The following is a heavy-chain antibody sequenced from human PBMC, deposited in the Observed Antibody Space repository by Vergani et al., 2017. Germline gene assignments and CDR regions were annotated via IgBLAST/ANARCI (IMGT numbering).Heavy chain of an antibody. V-gene: IGHV3-49*04. Sequence: EVQLVESGGGLVPPGRSLRLSCAASGFSFGDYAMTWVRQAPGKGLEWVAFIRNKAYGGTTEYAASVKGRFTISRDDSKRLAYLQLSGLKTEDTAVYFRXRGRGYSFGYSDYWGQGTLVTVSS. CDR1: GFSFGDYA. D-gene: IGHD5-18*01. J-gene: IGHJ4*02. CDR3: XRGRGYSFGYSDY. CDR2: IRNKAYGGTT.